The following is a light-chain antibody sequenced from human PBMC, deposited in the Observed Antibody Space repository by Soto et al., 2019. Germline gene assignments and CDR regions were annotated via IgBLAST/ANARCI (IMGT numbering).Light chain of an antibody. CDR3: QHYNSYSEA. J-gene: IGKJ1*01. Sequence: DIQMAQSPSTLSGPVGERVTVTCRASQTISSWLAWYQQKPGKAPKLLIYKASTLKSGVPSRFSGSGSGTEFTLTISSLQPDDFATYYCQHYNSYSEAFGQGTKVDIK. V-gene: IGKV1-5*03. CDR1: QTISSW. CDR2: KAS.